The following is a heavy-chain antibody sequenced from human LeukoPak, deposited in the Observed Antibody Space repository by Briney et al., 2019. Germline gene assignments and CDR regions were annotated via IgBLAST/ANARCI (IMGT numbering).Heavy chain of an antibody. Sequence: GGSLRLSCAASGFIFSNYAMSWVRQAPGKGLEWVSAISDSGGSTYDADSVKGRFTISRDNSKNTLYLQMNSLRAEDTAVYYCAKDTSIGRYCTNGVCSPFDYWGQGTLVTVSS. V-gene: IGHV3-23*01. D-gene: IGHD2-8*01. CDR3: AKDTSIGRYCTNGVCSPFDY. CDR1: GFIFSNYA. CDR2: ISDSGGST. J-gene: IGHJ4*02.